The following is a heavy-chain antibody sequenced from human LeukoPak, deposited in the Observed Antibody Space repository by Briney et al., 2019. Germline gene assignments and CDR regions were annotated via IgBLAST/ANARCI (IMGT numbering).Heavy chain of an antibody. V-gene: IGHV1-2*02. J-gene: IGHJ6*02. Sequence: ASVKVSCKASGYIFTGYSVHWVRQAPGQGLEWMGWINPNSGGTNYAQTFQGRFTMTRDTSITTAYMELSRLRSDDTAVYYCAAPATYYYDSSTYSTYYYDAMDVWGQGTTVTVSS. CDR3: AAPATYYYDSSTYSTYYYDAMDV. CDR2: INPNSGGT. CDR1: GYIFTGYS. D-gene: IGHD3-22*01.